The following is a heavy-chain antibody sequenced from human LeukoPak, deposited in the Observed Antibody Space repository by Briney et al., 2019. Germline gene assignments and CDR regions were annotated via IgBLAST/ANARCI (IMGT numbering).Heavy chain of an antibody. D-gene: IGHD3-10*01. J-gene: IGHJ6*03. Sequence: ASVKVSCKASGYTFTGYYMHWVRQATGQGLEWMGWMNPNSGNTGYAQKFQGRVTMTRNTSISTAYMELSSLRSEDTAVYYCARVLAYYGSGSYYNPHYTTYYYYMDVWGKGTTVTISS. V-gene: IGHV1-8*02. CDR3: ARVLAYYGSGSYYNPHYTTYYYYMDV. CDR2: MNPNSGNT. CDR1: GYTFTGYY.